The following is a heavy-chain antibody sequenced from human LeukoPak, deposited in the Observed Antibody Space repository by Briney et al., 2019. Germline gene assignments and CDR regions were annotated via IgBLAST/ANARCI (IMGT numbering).Heavy chain of an antibody. CDR2: IYSAGAT. CDR1: GFTVSDNY. J-gene: IGHJ3*02. D-gene: IGHD1-26*01. Sequence: GGSLRLSCAASGFTVSDNYMTWVRQAPGKGLEWVSSIYSAGATRYAESVKGRFTIPRDNSKNTLYLQMNSLRAEDMAVYYCARIEWERLGRAFDIWGQGTMVTVSS. V-gene: IGHV3-53*01. CDR3: ARIEWERLGRAFDI.